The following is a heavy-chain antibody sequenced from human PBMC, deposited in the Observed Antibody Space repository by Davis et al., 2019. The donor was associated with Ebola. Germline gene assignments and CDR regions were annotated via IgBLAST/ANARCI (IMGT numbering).Heavy chain of an antibody. CDR2: IYTSGST. CDR1: AGSMNTYY. V-gene: IGHV4-4*07. Sequence: GSLRLSCTVSAGSMNTYYWNWIRQPAGKGLEWIGRIYTSGSTNYNPSLKSRVSMSIDTSKNQFSLNLSSVTAADTAVYFCARGWDHYYYHYGMDPWGQGTTVTVSS. D-gene: IGHD1-26*01. J-gene: IGHJ6*02. CDR3: ARGWDHYYYHYGMDP.